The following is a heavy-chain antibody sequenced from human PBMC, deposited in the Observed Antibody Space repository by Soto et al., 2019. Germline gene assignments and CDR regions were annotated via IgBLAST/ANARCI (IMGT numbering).Heavy chain of an antibody. CDR3: ARLVHYYGSGSYFGY. J-gene: IGHJ4*02. CDR1: GFTFSSYG. Sequence: QVQLVESGGGVVQPGRSLRLSCAASGFTFSSYGMHWVRQAPGKGLEWVAVIWYDGSNKYYADSVKGRFTISRDNSKNTLYLQMNSLRAEDTAVYYCARLVHYYGSGSYFGYWGQGTLVTVSS. D-gene: IGHD3-10*01. V-gene: IGHV3-33*01. CDR2: IWYDGSNK.